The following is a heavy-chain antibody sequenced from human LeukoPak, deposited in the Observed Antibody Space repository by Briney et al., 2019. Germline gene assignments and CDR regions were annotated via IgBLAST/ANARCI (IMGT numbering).Heavy chain of an antibody. D-gene: IGHD3/OR15-3a*01. CDR2: ITSSGSNI. Sequence: GGSLRLSCAASGFAFNSYTITWVRQAPGKGLESVSSITSSGSNIYIADSVKGRFTISRDKSKNSLFLQMSSLSVEDTAAYYCARVGQGETIENYFYYYMDVWGKGRTVTAYS. V-gene: IGHV3-21*01. CDR3: ARVGQGETIENYFYYYMDV. J-gene: IGHJ6*03. CDR1: GFAFNSYT.